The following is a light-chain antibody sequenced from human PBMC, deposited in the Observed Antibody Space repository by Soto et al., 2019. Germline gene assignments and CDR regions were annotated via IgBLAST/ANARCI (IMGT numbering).Light chain of an antibody. CDR3: QQRSNWPGT. J-gene: IGKJ2*01. V-gene: IGKV3-11*01. CDR2: DAS. Sequence: EVVLTQSPATLSLSPGERATLSCRASQNIRGYLAWYQQRPGQSPRLLIYDASNRATGISARFSGSGPGTDFTLTISSLEPEDFAVYYCQQRSNWPGTFGQGTKVDIK. CDR1: QNIRGY.